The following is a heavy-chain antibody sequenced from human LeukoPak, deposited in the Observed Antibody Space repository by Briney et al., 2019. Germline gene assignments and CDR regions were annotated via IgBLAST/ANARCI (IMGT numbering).Heavy chain of an antibody. V-gene: IGHV4-39*07. D-gene: IGHD3-22*01. CDR1: GGSISSSSYY. Sequence: KPSETLSLTCTVSGGSISSSSYYWGWIRQPPGKGLEWIGSIHHSGSTWYNPSLKSRVTISLDTSQTQISLRVTSVTAADTAVYYCARGTDYYDSSGWLDPWGQGTLVTVSS. J-gene: IGHJ5*02. CDR3: ARGTDYYDSSGWLDP. CDR2: IHHSGST.